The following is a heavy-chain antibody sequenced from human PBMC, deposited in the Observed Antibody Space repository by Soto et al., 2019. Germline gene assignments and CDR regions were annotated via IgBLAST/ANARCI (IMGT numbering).Heavy chain of an antibody. Sequence: GGSLRLSCAASGFTFSSYGMHWVRQAPGKGLEWVAVIWYDGSNKYYADSVKGRFTISRDNSKNTLYLQMNSLRAEDTAVYYCARDLQLSGMDIWGQGTTVTVSS. J-gene: IGHJ6*02. CDR1: GFTFSSYG. V-gene: IGHV3-33*01. D-gene: IGHD5-18*01. CDR2: IWYDGSNK. CDR3: ARDLQLSGMDI.